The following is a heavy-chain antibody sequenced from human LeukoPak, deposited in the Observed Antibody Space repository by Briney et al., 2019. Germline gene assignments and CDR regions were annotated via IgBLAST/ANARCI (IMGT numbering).Heavy chain of an antibody. V-gene: IGHV3-23*01. CDR3: AKHYASGPRGFDP. CDR1: GFTFSSYA. D-gene: IGHD3-16*01. CDR2: ISPSGDST. J-gene: IGHJ5*02. Sequence: GGSLRLSCAASGFTFSSYAMNWVRQTPGRGLEWVSTISPSGDSTYHADSVKGRFTISRDNSKNTLYLQMNSLRADDTAVYCAKHYASGPRGFDPWGQGTLVTVSS.